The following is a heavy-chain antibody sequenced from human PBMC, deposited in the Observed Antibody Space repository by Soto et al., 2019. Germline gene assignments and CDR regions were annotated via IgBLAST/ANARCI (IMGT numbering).Heavy chain of an antibody. V-gene: IGHV1-69*06. CDR2: IIPIFGTA. J-gene: IGHJ4*02. CDR3: AREGGVGATTGWD. D-gene: IGHD1-26*01. Sequence: QVQLVQSGAEVKKPGSSVKVSCKASGGTFSSYAISWVRQAPGQGLEWMGGIIPIFGTANYAQKFQGRVTIPAAIPRSTAYRERSSLRSGDTAGYYCAREGGVGATTGWDWGQGTLVTVSS. CDR1: GGTFSSYA.